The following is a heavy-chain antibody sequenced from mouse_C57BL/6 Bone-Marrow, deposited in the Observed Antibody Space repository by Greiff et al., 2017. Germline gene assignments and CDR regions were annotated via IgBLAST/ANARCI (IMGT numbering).Heavy chain of an antibody. CDR1: GFTFSDFY. J-gene: IGHJ4*01. V-gene: IGHV7-1*01. CDR3: ARAPDY. CDR2: SRNKANDYTT. Sequence: EVMLVESGGGLVQSGRSLRLSCATSGFTFSDFYMEWVRQAPGKGLEWIAASRNKANDYTTEYSASVKGRFIVSRDTSQSILYLQMNALRAEDTAIYYCARAPDYWGQGTSVTVSS.